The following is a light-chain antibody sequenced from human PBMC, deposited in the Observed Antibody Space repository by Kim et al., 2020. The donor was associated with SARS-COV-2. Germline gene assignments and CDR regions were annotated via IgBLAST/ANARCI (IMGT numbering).Light chain of an antibody. Sequence: AIRITQSPSSLSASTGDRVTITCRASQGISSYLAWYQQKPGKAPKLLIYAASTLQSGVPSRLSGSGSGTDFTLTISCLQSEDFATYYCQQYYSYPALTFGGGTKVDIK. J-gene: IGKJ4*01. CDR2: AAS. CDR1: QGISSY. CDR3: QQYYSYPALT. V-gene: IGKV1-8*01.